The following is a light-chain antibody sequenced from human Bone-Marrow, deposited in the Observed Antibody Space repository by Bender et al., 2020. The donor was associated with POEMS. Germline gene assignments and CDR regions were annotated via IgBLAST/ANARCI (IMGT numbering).Light chain of an antibody. CDR2: SSH. CDR1: SSNIGAHA. V-gene: IGLV1-44*01. CDR3: AVWDDSLNGWV. J-gene: IGLJ3*02. Sequence: QSVLTQPPSASGTPGQRVTISCSGGSSNIGAHAVNWYQHLPGTAPKLLIYSSHRRPSEVPGRFSGSRSGPSASLAISGLQSEDEADYYCAVWDDSLNGWVVGGGTKLTVL.